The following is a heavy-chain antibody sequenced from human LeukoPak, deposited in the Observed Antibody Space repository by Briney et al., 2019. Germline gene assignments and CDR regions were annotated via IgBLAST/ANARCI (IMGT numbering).Heavy chain of an antibody. J-gene: IGHJ4*02. CDR3: ARGAGTLTPPDY. CDR1: GYTFTGYY. D-gene: IGHD6-19*01. CDR2: INPNSGAT. V-gene: IGHV1-2*06. Sequence: ASVKVSCKASGYTFTGYYIHWVRQAPGQGLEWMGRINPNSGATNYAQKFQGRVTTTRDTSISTAYMELSRLRSDDTAVYYCARGAGTLTPPDYWGQGTLVTVSS.